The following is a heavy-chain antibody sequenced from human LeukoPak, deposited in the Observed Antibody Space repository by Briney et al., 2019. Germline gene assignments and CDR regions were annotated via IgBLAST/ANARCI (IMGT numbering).Heavy chain of an antibody. Sequence: GALRLSCAASGFTVSSNYMSWVRQAPGKGLEWVSVIYSGGSTYYADSVKGRFTISRDNSKNTLYLQMNSLRAEDTAVYYCARDHPDYYYYGMDVWGQGTTVTVSS. V-gene: IGHV3-53*01. CDR2: IYSGGST. J-gene: IGHJ6*02. CDR3: ARDHPDYYYYGMDV. CDR1: GFTVSSNY.